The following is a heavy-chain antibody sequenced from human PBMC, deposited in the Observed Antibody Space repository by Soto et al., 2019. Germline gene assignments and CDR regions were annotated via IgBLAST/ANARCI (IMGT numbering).Heavy chain of an antibody. D-gene: IGHD2-8*01. CDR2: ISAYNGNT. CDR3: ARDNGPGYCTNGVCPKGYYYYYYMDV. Sequence: ASVKVSCKASGYTFTSYGISWVRQAPGQGLEWMGWISAYNGNTNYAQKLQGRVTMTTDTSTSTAYMELRSLRSGDTAVYYCARDNGPGYCTNGVCPKGYYYYYYMDVWGKGTTVTVSS. J-gene: IGHJ6*03. V-gene: IGHV1-18*01. CDR1: GYTFTSYG.